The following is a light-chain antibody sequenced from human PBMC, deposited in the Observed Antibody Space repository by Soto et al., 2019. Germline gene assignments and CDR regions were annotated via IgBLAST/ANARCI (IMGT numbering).Light chain of an antibody. CDR1: QSVDSN. CDR2: GAS. V-gene: IGKV3-15*01. CDR3: QQYNTWPQT. Sequence: EIVMTQSPATLSVYPGERATLSCRASQSVDSNLAGYQQQPGQAPRLLIYGASTRATALPAKYSGSGSGTEFTLTISSLQSEDFAVYYCQQYNTWPQTFGQGTKVEIK. J-gene: IGKJ1*01.